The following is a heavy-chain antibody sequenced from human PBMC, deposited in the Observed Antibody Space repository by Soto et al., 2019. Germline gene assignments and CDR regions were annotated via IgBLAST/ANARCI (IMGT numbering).Heavy chain of an antibody. D-gene: IGHD3-22*01. CDR1: GFTFSDYY. CDR2: ISSSGSTI. Sequence: QVQLVESGGGLVKPGGSLRLSCAASGFTFSDYYMSWIRQAPGKGLEWVSYISSSGSTIYYADSVKGRFTISRDNAKNXXDLQMNGLRAEDTGVYYCAREDGTLDKDSSGFVGYWGQGTLVTVSS. J-gene: IGHJ4*02. CDR3: AREDGTLDKDSSGFVGY. V-gene: IGHV3-11*01.